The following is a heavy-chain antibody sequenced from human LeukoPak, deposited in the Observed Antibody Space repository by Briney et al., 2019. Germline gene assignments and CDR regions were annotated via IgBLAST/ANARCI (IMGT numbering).Heavy chain of an antibody. CDR3: ASTFGGVIVHFDY. V-gene: IGHV3-23*01. Sequence: GGSLRLSCAASGFTFDDYGMSWVRQAPGKGLEWVSAISGSGGSTYYADSVKGRFTISRDNSKNTLYLQMNSLRAEDTAVYYCASTFGGVIVHFDYWGQGTLVTVSS. J-gene: IGHJ4*02. CDR2: ISGSGGST. CDR1: GFTFDDYG. D-gene: IGHD3-16*02.